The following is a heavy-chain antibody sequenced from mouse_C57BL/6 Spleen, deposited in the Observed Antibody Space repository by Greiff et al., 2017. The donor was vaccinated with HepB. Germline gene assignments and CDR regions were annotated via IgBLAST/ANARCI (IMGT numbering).Heavy chain of an antibody. Sequence: EVKLEESGEGLVKPGGSLKLSCAASGFTFSSYAMSWVRQTPEKRLEWVAYISSGGDYIYYADTVKGRFTISRDNARNTLYLQMSSLKSEDTAMYYCTRATVEYFDYWGQGTTLTVSS. D-gene: IGHD1-1*01. CDR1: GFTFSSYA. J-gene: IGHJ2*01. CDR2: ISSGGDYI. CDR3: TRATVEYFDY. V-gene: IGHV5-9-1*02.